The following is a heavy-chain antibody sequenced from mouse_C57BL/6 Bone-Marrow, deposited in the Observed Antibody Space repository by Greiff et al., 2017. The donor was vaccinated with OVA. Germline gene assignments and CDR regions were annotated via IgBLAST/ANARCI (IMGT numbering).Heavy chain of an antibody. J-gene: IGHJ3*01. CDR1: GYTFTSYW. D-gene: IGHD2-9*01. CDR3: ARWAYYGYGYAY. Sequence: QVQLQQPGAELVKPGASVKLSCKASGYTFTSYWMHWVKQRPGQGLEWIGMIHPNSGSTNYNEKFKSKATLTVDKSSSTAYMQLSSLTSEDSAVYYCARWAYYGYGYAYWGQGTLVTVSA. CDR2: IHPNSGST. V-gene: IGHV1-64*01.